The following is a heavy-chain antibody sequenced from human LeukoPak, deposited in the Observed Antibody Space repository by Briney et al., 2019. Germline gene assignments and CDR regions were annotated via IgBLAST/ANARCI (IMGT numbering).Heavy chain of an antibody. CDR2: ISSSGSTI. V-gene: IGHV3-11*01. CDR1: GFTFSDYY. Sequence: GGSLRLSCAASGFTFSDYYMSWIRQAPGKGLEWVSYISSSGSTIYYADSVKGRFTISRDNSKNTLYLQMNSLRAEDTAVYYCAKSPTVFLWEYWGQGTLVTVSS. D-gene: IGHD1-26*01. J-gene: IGHJ4*02. CDR3: AKSPTVFLWEY.